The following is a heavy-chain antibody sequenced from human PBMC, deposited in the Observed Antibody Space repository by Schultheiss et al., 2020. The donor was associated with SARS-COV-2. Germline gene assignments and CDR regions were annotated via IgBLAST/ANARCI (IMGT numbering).Heavy chain of an antibody. Sequence: SETLSLTCTVSGGSISGSRGYWGWIRQPPGKGLEWIGYIYYSGSTYYNPSLKSRVTISVDTSKNQFSLKLSSVTAADTAVYYCARGHYYYDSSGYFSVLDYWGQGTLVTVSS. D-gene: IGHD3-22*01. CDR3: ARGHYYYDSSGYFSVLDY. J-gene: IGHJ4*02. CDR2: IYYSGST. V-gene: IGHV4-31*03. CDR1: GGSISGSRGY.